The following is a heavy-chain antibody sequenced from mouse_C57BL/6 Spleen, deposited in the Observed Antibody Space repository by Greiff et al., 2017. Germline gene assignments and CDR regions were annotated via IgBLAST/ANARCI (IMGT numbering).Heavy chain of an antibody. CDR1: GYTFTSYW. CDR2: IYPGSGST. J-gene: IGHJ4*01. V-gene: IGHV1-55*01. CDR3: ARVHSNYGFMDY. D-gene: IGHD2-5*01. Sequence: QVQLQQPGAELVKPGASVKMSCKASGYTFTSYWITWVKQRPGQGLEWIGDIYPGSGSTNYNEKFKSKATLAVDTSSSTAYMQLSSLTSEDSAVYYCARVHSNYGFMDYWGQGTSVTVSS.